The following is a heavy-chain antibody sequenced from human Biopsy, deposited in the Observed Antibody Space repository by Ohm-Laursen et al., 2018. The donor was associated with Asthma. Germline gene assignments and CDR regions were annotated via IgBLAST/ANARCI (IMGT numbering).Heavy chain of an antibody. CDR3: ARDVMEWYLPAFDF. J-gene: IGHJ4*02. V-gene: IGHV3-30-3*01. CDR1: GLTLRSYA. Sequence: SLRLSCAASGLTLRSYAMHWVRQAPGKGLEWVAVGGSYYDGGLKYYADSVNGRFTVSRDDSKNTLYLQMNSLRPDDTAVYYCARDVMEWYLPAFDFWGQGTLVTVSS. CDR2: GGSYYDGGLK. D-gene: IGHD3-3*01.